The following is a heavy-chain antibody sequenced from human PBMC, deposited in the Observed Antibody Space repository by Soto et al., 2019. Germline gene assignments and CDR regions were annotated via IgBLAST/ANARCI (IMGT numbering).Heavy chain of an antibody. V-gene: IGHV4-39*01. CDR3: ARHSLALRKNNWFDP. D-gene: IGHD3-3*02. CDR1: CDPIISSDYY. Sequence: PSETLSPTLNLSCDPIISSDYYWGWDPQPPGKGLEWIGSIFYLGSSYYNPSLKSRVTMSVDTSKNQFSLRLRSVTAADTALYFCARHSLALRKNNWFDPWGQGIMVS. CDR2: IFYLGSS. J-gene: IGHJ5*02.